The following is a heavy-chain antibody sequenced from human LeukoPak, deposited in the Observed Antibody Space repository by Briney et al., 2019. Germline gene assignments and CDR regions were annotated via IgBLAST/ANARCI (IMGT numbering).Heavy chain of an antibody. CDR2: INSDGINT. CDR3: ARDLGQYYDTSDNWFDP. V-gene: IGHV3-74*01. J-gene: IGHJ5*02. Sequence: PGGSLRLSCAASGFTFSSYAMSWVRQAPGKGLEWVSRINSDGINTSYADSVKGRFTISRDNAKNTLNLQMNSPRAEDTAVYYCARDLGQYYDTSDNWFDPWGQGALVTVSS. D-gene: IGHD3-22*01. CDR1: GFTFSSYA.